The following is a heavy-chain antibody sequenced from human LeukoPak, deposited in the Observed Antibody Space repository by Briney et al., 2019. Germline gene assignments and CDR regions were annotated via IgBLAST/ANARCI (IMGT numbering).Heavy chain of an antibody. J-gene: IGHJ6*03. D-gene: IGHD4-11*01. Sequence: GGSLRLSCAASGFTFSSYAMHWVRQAPGKGLEWVAVISYDGSNKYYADSVKGRFTISRDNSKNTLYLQMNSLRAEDTAVYYCVLSGNYDYYYYYMDVWGKGTTVTVSS. V-gene: IGHV3-30-3*01. CDR1: GFTFSSYA. CDR2: ISYDGSNK. CDR3: VLSGNYDYYYYYMDV.